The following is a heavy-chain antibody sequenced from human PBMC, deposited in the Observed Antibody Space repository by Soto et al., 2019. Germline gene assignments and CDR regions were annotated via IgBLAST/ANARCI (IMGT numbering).Heavy chain of an antibody. J-gene: IGHJ4*02. CDR2: ISYDGSNK. D-gene: IGHD6-13*01. Sequence: LRLSCAASGFTFSSYAMHWVRQAPGKGLEWVAVISYDGSNKYYADSVKGRFTISRDNSKNTLYLQMNSLRAEDTAVYYCARDLSYHGAGTIDYWGQGTLVTVSS. CDR1: GFTFSSYA. CDR3: ARDLSYHGAGTIDY. V-gene: IGHV3-30-3*01.